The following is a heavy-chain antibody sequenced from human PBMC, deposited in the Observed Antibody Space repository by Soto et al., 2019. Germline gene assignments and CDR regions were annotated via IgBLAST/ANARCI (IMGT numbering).Heavy chain of an antibody. J-gene: IGHJ6*03. V-gene: IGHV3-74*01. CDR2: INSDGSST. CDR3: ARSQGCSSTSCYVPNYYYYYYMDV. CDR1: GFTFSSYW. D-gene: IGHD2-2*01. Sequence: GGSLRLSCAASGFTFSSYWMHWVRQAPGKGLVWVSRINSDGSSTSYADSVKGRFTISRDNAKNTLYRQMNSLRAEDTAVYYCARSQGCSSTSCYVPNYYYYYYMDVWGKGTTVTVSS.